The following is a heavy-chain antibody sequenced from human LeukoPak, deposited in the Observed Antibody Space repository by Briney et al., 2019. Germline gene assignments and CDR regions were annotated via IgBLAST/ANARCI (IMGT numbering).Heavy chain of an antibody. D-gene: IGHD2-15*01. CDR2: IRYDGSNK. V-gene: IGHV3-30*02. CDR1: GFTFSSYG. Sequence: GGSLRLSCAASGFTFSSYGKHWVRQAPGKGLEWVAFIRYDGSNKYYTDSVKGRFTISRDNSKNTLYLQMNSLRAEDTAVYYCAKELPRGRLLDYWGQGTLVTVSS. CDR3: AKELPRGRLLDY. J-gene: IGHJ4*02.